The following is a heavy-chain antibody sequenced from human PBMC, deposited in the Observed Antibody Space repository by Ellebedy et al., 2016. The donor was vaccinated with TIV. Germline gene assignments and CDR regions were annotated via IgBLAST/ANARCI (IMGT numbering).Heavy chain of an antibody. D-gene: IGHD3-22*01. Sequence: GGSLRLSCKGSGYSFTSYWIGWVRQMPGKGLEWMGIIYPGDSDPSYSPSFQGQVTISADKSISTAYLQWSSLKASDTAMYYCARAPPNYYDSSGYYFVWGAFDIWGQGTMVTVSS. J-gene: IGHJ3*02. CDR1: GYSFTSYW. CDR3: ARAPPNYYDSSGYYFVWGAFDI. CDR2: IYPGDSDP. V-gene: IGHV5-51*01.